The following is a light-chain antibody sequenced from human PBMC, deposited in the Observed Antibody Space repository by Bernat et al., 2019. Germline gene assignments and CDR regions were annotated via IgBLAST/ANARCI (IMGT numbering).Light chain of an antibody. CDR1: QYINSY. CDR2: GAS. V-gene: IGKV1-39*01. Sequence: DIQMTQSPSSLSASVGDRVTITCRPSQYINSYLNWYQQKPGKAPKLLIYGASTLQSGVPSRFSGNPSGTNFTLTLSSLQPDDFATYYCQQSYSTPRTFGQGTKVDIK. J-gene: IGKJ1*01. CDR3: QQSYSTPRT.